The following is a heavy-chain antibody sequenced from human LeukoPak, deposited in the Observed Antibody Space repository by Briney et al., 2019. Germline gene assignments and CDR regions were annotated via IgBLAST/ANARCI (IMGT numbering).Heavy chain of an antibody. J-gene: IGHJ4*02. V-gene: IGHV1-69*13. CDR2: IIPIFGTA. D-gene: IGHD1-26*01. CDR3: ARGPPSGSYLIDY. CDR1: GGTFSSYA. Sequence: SVKVSCKASGGTFSSYAISWVRQAPGQGLEWMGGIIPIFGTANYAQKFQGRVTITADESTSTAYMELSSLRSEDTAVYYCARGPPSGSYLIDYWGREPWSPSPQ.